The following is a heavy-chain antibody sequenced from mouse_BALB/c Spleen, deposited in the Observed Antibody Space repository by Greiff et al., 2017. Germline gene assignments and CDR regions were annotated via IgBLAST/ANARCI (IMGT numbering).Heavy chain of an antibody. CDR2: ISCYNGAT. CDR3: ARTYGSSPHWYFDV. D-gene: IGHD1-1*01. J-gene: IGHJ1*01. CDR1: GYSFTGYY. Sequence: LVKPGASVKISCKASGYSFTGYYMHWVKQSHGKSLEWIGYISCYNGATSYNQKFKGKATFTVDTSSSTAYMQFNSLTSEDSAVYYCARTYGSSPHWYFDVWGAGTTVTVSS. V-gene: IGHV1S34*01.